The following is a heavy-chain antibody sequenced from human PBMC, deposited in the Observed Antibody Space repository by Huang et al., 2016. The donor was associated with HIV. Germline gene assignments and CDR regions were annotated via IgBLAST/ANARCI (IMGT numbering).Heavy chain of an antibody. CDR3: ARLDTARNYYYYGLDV. Sequence: EEQLVQSGAEVKKPGESLKISCEGSGYSFAKYWIGWVRQMPGKGLEWMGIIYPDDSDTRYSPSFQGQVSIAADKSISTADLQWSSLKASDTARYYCARLDTARNYYYYGLDVWGQGTSVIVSS. CDR1: GYSFAKYW. J-gene: IGHJ6*02. D-gene: IGHD5-18*01. V-gene: IGHV5-51*01. CDR2: IYPDDSDT.